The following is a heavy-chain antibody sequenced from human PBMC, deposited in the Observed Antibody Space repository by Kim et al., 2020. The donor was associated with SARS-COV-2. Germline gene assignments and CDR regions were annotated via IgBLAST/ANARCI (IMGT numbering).Heavy chain of an antibody. V-gene: IGHV1-24*01. CDR3: ATPRPYGSGSYGWYYYGMDV. CDR1: GYTLTELS. Sequence: ASVKVSCKVSGYTLTELSMHWVRQAPGKGLEWMGGFDPEDGETIYAQKFQGRVTMTEDTSTDTAYMELSSLRSEDTAVYYCATPRPYGSGSYGWYYYGMDVCGQGTTVTVSS. CDR2: FDPEDGET. J-gene: IGHJ6*02. D-gene: IGHD3-10*01.